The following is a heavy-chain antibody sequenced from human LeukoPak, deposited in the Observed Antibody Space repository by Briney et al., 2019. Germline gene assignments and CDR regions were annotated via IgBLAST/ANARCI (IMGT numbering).Heavy chain of an antibody. CDR1: GFTFSSYW. CDR2: IKQDGSEK. CDR3: ARKEVMPIRYFDY. D-gene: IGHD3-16*01. J-gene: IGHJ4*02. Sequence: GGSLRLSCAASGFTFSSYWMSWVRQAPGKGLEWVANIKQDGSEKYYVDSVKGRFTISRDNAKNSLYLQMNSLRAEDTAVYYCARKEVMPIRYFDYWGPGTLVTVSS. V-gene: IGHV3-7*03.